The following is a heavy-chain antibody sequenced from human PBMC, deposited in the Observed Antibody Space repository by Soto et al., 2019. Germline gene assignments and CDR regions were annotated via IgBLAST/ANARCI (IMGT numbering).Heavy chain of an antibody. CDR1: GYTFTRSG. V-gene: IGHV1-18*01. J-gene: IGHJ6*02. Sequence: QVQLVQSGAAVKKPGASVKVSCKASGYTFTRSGISWVRQAPGQGLEWMGWISTYNGDTNYAQTFQGRVTMTTDTSTSTVHMEVRSLRSDDTAVYYCARGGVAPYYYYGMDVWGQGTPVTVSS. CDR2: ISTYNGDT. D-gene: IGHD5-12*01. CDR3: ARGGVAPYYYYGMDV.